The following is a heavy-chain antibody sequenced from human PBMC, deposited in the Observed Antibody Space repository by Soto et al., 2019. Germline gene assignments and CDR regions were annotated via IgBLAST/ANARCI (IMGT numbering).Heavy chain of an antibody. Sequence: PGGSLRLSCAASGFTFDDYAMHWVRQAPGKGLEWVSGISWNSGSIGYADSVKGRSTISRDNAKNSLYLQMNSLRAEDTALYYCAKDTSPDCSSTSCPHFRAFDIWGQGTMVTVSS. V-gene: IGHV3-9*01. CDR1: GFTFDDYA. J-gene: IGHJ3*02. D-gene: IGHD2-2*01. CDR2: ISWNSGSI. CDR3: AKDTSPDCSSTSCPHFRAFDI.